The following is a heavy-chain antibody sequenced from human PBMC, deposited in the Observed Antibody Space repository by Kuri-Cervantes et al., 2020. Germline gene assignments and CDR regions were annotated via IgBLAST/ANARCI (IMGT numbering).Heavy chain of an antibody. Sequence: SETLSLTCTVSGGSISSYYWSWIRQPPGKGLEWIGYIYYSGSTNYNPSLKSRVTISVDTSKNQFSLKLSSVTAADTAVYYCARVRLLPWGGDAFDIWGQGTMVTVSS. CDR1: GGSISSYY. V-gene: IGHV4-59*01. D-gene: IGHD3-16*01. CDR3: ARVRLLPWGGDAFDI. CDR2: IYYSGST. J-gene: IGHJ3*02.